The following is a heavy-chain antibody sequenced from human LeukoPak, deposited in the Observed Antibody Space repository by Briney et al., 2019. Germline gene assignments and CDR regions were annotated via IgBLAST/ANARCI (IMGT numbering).Heavy chain of an antibody. D-gene: IGHD3-9*01. CDR1: GFTFSDTW. Sequence: GSLRLSCAASGFTFSDTWMSWIRQPPGKGLEWIGYIYYSGSTNYNPSLKSRVTISVDTSKNQFSLKLSSVTAADTAVYYCARERGRYFDWLPGVDYWGQGTLVTVSS. CDR2: IYYSGST. J-gene: IGHJ4*02. CDR3: ARERGRYFDWLPGVDY. V-gene: IGHV4-59*01.